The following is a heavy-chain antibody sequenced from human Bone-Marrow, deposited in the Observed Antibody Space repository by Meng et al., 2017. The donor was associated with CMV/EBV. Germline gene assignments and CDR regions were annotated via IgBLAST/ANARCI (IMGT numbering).Heavy chain of an antibody. CDR3: ARVGPLYSSGWYFGKDYYGMDV. D-gene: IGHD6-19*01. CDR2: IGTAGDT. CDR1: GFTFSSYD. V-gene: IGHV3-13*01. J-gene: IGHJ6*02. Sequence: GESLKISCAASGFTFSSYDMHWVRQATGKGLEWVSAIGTAGDTYYPGSVKGRFTISRENAKNSLYLQMNSLRAGDTAVYYCARVGPLYSSGWYFGKDYYGMDVWGQGPTVPVSS.